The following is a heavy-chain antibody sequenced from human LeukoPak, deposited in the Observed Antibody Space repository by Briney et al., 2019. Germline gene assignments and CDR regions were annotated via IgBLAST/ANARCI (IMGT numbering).Heavy chain of an antibody. CDR3: ARDRTGYCSSTSCHMGAFDI. V-gene: IGHV3-30*03. D-gene: IGHD2-2*02. J-gene: IGHJ3*02. Sequence: GGSLRLSCAASGFTFSTSWMHWVRQAPGKGLVWVAVISYDGSNKYYADSVKGRFTISRDNSKNTLYLQMNSLRAEDTAVYYCARDRTGYCSSTSCHMGAFDIWGQGTMVTVSS. CDR2: ISYDGSNK. CDR1: GFTFSTSW.